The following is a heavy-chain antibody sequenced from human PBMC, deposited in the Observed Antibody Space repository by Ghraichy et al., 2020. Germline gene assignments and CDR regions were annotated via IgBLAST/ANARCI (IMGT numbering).Heavy chain of an antibody. CDR3: AKDRPYSSGWAYYYYGMDV. CDR2: ISGSGGST. CDR1: GFTFSSYA. Sequence: GGSLRLSCAASGFTFSSYAMSWVRQAPGKGLEWVSAISGSGGSTYYADSVKGRFTISRDNSKNTLYLQMNSLRAEDTAVYYCAKDRPYSSGWAYYYYGMDVWGQGTTVTVSS. J-gene: IGHJ6*02. V-gene: IGHV3-23*01. D-gene: IGHD6-19*01.